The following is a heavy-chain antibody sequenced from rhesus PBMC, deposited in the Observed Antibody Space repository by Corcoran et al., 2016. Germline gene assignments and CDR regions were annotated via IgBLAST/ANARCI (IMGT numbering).Heavy chain of an antibody. CDR2: IYGSSSST. CDR1: GGSISSSY. CDR3: ARDRCTGSGCYGTFDY. V-gene: IGHV4-169*02. D-gene: IGHD2-21*01. J-gene: IGHJ4*01. Sequence: QLQLQESGPGLVKPSETLSVTCAVSGGSISSSYWSWIRQAPGKGMEWIGYIYGSSSSTNYNPSLKSRVTLSVDTTKNQLSLKLSSLATADTAVYYCARDRCTGSGCYGTFDYWGQGVLVTVSS.